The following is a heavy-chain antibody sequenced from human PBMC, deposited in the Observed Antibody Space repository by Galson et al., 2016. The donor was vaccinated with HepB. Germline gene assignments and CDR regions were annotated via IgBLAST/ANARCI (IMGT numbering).Heavy chain of an antibody. CDR3: VSGGWYRNDY. CDR1: GASVTTNSYY. CDR2: LYSDGNS. Sequence: TLSLTCTVSGASVTTNSYYWGWLRQSPGRGLEWIGTLYSDGNSYQNPSLKSRVVVSVDTSKNHFSLKLTSMTAADTAVYFCVSGGWYRNDYWGQGTLVTVSS. J-gene: IGHJ4*02. D-gene: IGHD6-19*01. V-gene: IGHV4-39*07.